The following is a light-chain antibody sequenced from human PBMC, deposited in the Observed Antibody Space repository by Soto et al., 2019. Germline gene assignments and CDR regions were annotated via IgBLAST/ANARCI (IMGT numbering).Light chain of an antibody. Sequence: DVVITQSALSLPVTNRYHGLTSCRSIQSLVHVNGYNYLDWYLQKPGQSPQLLIYLGSNRASGVPDRFSGSGSGTDFTLRISRVEAADVGIYYCMQALQTPLTFGKGTKVDIK. CDR2: LGS. J-gene: IGKJ2*01. CDR1: QSLVHVNGYNY. V-gene: IGKV2-28*01. CDR3: MQALQTPLT.